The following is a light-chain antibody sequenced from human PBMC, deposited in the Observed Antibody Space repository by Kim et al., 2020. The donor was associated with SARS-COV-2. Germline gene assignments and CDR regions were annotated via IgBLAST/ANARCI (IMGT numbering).Light chain of an antibody. CDR1: NIGSKS. J-gene: IGLJ2*01. Sequence: SYELTQPPSVSVAPGKTARITCGGNNIGSKSVHWYQQKPGQAPVLVIYYDSDRPSGIPERFSGSNSGNTATLTISRVEAGDEADYYCQVWDSRSVVFGGGTQLTVL. V-gene: IGLV3-21*04. CDR2: YDS. CDR3: QVWDSRSVV.